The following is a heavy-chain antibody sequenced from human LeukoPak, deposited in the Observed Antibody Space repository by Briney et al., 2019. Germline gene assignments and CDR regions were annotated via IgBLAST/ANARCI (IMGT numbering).Heavy chain of an antibody. V-gene: IGHV3-64D*06. CDR2: RSIKGDST. CDR1: GFTFSTYS. Sequence: GGSLRLSCSSSGFTFSTYSMHWVRQAPGNGLEYVSARSIKGDSTFYADSGKGRFTISTDNSKNTMYLKMSSLRAEDTAGYYCVKASSDYYYDSWGQGTLVTVSS. CDR3: VKASSDYYYDS. D-gene: IGHD3-22*01. J-gene: IGHJ5*01.